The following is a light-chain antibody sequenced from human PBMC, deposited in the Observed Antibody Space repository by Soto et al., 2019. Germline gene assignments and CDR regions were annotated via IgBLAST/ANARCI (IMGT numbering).Light chain of an antibody. CDR3: QQYGSSPRT. J-gene: IGKJ1*01. Sequence: EIVLTQSPGTLSLSPGERATLSCRASQSVSSGYLAWYQQKPGQAPRLLIYGASSPATGIPDRFSGSGSGTDFTLSISRLEPEDFAVYYCQQYGSSPRTFGQGTKVDI. V-gene: IGKV3-20*01. CDR2: GAS. CDR1: QSVSSGY.